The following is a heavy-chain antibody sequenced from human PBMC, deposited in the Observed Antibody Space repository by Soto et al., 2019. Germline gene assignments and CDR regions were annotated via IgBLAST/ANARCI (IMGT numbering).Heavy chain of an antibody. CDR1: GFMFSNFW. J-gene: IGHJ4*02. D-gene: IGHD1-26*01. V-gene: IGHV3-74*01. Sequence: HPGGSLRLSCAGSGFMFSNFWMHWVRQAPGKGLVWVARINTDGSVTSHADSVKGRFTISRDNAKSTLYLQMNSLREEDSAMYYCARQTGLGATNYWGQGTMVTVSS. CDR2: INTDGSVT. CDR3: ARQTGLGATNY.